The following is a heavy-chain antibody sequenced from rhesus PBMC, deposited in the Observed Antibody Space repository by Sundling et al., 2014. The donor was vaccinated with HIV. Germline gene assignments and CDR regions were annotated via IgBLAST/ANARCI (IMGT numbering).Heavy chain of an antibody. D-gene: IGHD5-24*01. CDR1: GFTFSTYA. Sequence: EVQLVESGGGLAKPGGSLRLSCAASGFTFSTYALHWVRRAPGKGLEWVSGISSGGSTYYADSVKDRFTISRDNSKNTVSLQMNSLRAEDTAVYYCARGGTGLDSWGQGVVVTVSS. CDR3: ARGGTGLDS. V-gene: IGHV3-103*01. CDR2: ISSGGST. J-gene: IGHJ6*01.